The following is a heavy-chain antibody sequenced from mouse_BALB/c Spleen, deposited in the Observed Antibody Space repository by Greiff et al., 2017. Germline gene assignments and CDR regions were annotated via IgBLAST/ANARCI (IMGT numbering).Heavy chain of an antibody. CDR2: IWAGGST. V-gene: IGHV2-9*02. Sequence: VQLKESGPGLVAPSQSLSITCTVSGFSLTSYGVHWVRQPPGKGLEWLGVIWAGGSTNYNSALMSRLSISKDNSKSQVFLKMNSLQTDDTAMYYCARAYGYDGTWFAYWGQGTLVTVSA. J-gene: IGHJ3*01. CDR1: GFSLTSYG. D-gene: IGHD2-2*01. CDR3: ARAYGYDGTWFAY.